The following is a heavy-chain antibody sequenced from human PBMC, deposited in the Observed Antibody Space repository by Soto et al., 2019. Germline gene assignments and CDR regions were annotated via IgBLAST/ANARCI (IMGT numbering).Heavy chain of an antibody. Sequence: GESLKISCKGSGYSFTTYWIDWVRQMPGKGLEWMGTIHPGDSDTRYCPSFQGQVTMSADKSKSTADLQWRSLKASDSAMYYCVRQEPQDFMDALGQGTTVTPSS. J-gene: IGHJ6*02. CDR3: VRQEPQDFMDA. D-gene: IGHD1-1*01. CDR1: GYSFTTYW. CDR2: IHPGDSDT. V-gene: IGHV5-51*01.